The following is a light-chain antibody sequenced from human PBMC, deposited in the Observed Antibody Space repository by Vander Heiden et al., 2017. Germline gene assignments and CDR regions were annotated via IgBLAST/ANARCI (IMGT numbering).Light chain of an antibody. J-gene: IGKJ4*01. Sequence: DIQMTQSPSSLSASVGDRVTITCRASQDISSWLAWYQQKPGTAPKLLIFAASSWQRGVPSRFSGSGSGTDFTLTINSRQPEDFATYYCQQANSFPLLTFGGGTKVEIK. V-gene: IGKV1-12*01. CDR3: QQANSFPLLT. CDR2: AAS. CDR1: QDISSW.